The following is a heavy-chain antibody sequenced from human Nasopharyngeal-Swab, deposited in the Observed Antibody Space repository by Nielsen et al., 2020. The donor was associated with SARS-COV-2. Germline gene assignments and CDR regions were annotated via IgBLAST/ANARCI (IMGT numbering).Heavy chain of an antibody. D-gene: IGHD3-10*01. CDR2: INTDGSST. Sequence: GGSLTLSCAASGFTFSNYWMTWVRQDPGKGLVWVSHINTDGSSTSYADPVKGRFTISRDNAKNTLYLQMNSLRAEDTAVYHCAVSGSGGPLDYWGQGTLVTVST. V-gene: IGHV3-74*01. CDR1: GFTFSNYW. CDR3: AVSGSGGPLDY. J-gene: IGHJ4*02.